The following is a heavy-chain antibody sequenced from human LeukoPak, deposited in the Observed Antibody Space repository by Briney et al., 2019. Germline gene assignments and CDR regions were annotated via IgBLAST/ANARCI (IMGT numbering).Heavy chain of an antibody. Sequence: PGGSLRLSCAASGFTFDDYGMSWVRQAPGKGLEWVSGINWNGGNTGYADSVKGRFTISRDNAKNSLYLQMNSLRAEDTALYYCARAYSGYENYYNYYYMDVWGKGTTVTVSS. V-gene: IGHV3-20*04. CDR1: GFTFDDYG. CDR2: INWNGGNT. J-gene: IGHJ6*03. D-gene: IGHD5-12*01. CDR3: ARAYSGYENYYNYYYMDV.